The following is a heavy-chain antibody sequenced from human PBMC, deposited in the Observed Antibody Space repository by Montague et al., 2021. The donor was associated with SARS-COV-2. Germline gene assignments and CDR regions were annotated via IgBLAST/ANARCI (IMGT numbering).Heavy chain of an antibody. CDR2: IYTSGXT. Sequence: TLSLTCTVSIGSISSGSYYWSWSRQPAGKGLEWIGRIYTSGXTXYXXXXKXRVTISVDTSKNQFSLKLSSVTAADTAVYYCARDGYSSGWNGLHWFDPWGQGTLVTVSS. D-gene: IGHD6-25*01. CDR1: IGSISSGSYY. V-gene: IGHV4-61*02. J-gene: IGHJ5*02. CDR3: ARDGYSSGWNGLHWFDP.